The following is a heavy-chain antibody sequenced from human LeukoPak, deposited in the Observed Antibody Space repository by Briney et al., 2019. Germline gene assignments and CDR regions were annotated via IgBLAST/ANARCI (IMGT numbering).Heavy chain of an antibody. CDR1: GFTVSSNY. D-gene: IGHD3-3*01. CDR3: ARATYDFWSGPNFDY. V-gene: IGHV3-53*01. J-gene: IGHJ4*02. Sequence: GGSLILSCAASGFTVSSNYMSWVRQAPGKGLEWVSVIYSGGSTYYADSVKGRFTISRDNSKNTLYLQMNSLRAEDTAVYYCARATYDFWSGPNFDYWGQGTLVTVSS. CDR2: IYSGGST.